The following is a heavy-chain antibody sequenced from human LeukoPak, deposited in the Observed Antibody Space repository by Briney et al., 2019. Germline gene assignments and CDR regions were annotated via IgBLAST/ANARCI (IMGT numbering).Heavy chain of an antibody. Sequence: ASVKVSCKASGYTFTSYAMNWVRQAPGQGLEWMGWISAYNGNTNYAQKLQGRVTMTTDTSTSTAYMELRSLRSDDTAVYYCARVVYSYYYDSSGYYHYYYYYYMDVWGKGTTVTVSS. J-gene: IGHJ6*03. CDR1: GYTFTSYA. CDR3: ARVVYSYYYDSSGYYHYYYYYYMDV. V-gene: IGHV1-18*01. D-gene: IGHD3-22*01. CDR2: ISAYNGNT.